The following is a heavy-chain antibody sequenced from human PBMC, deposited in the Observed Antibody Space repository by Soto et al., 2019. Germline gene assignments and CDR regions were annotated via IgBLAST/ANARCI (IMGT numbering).Heavy chain of an antibody. J-gene: IGHJ3*02. CDR1: GFTFSDYY. Sequence: GGSLRLSCAASGFTFSDYYMSWIRQAPGKGLEWVSYISSSGSTIYYADSVKGRFTISRDNAKNSLYLQMNSLRAEDTAVYYCSRDCTNGVCYVAFDIWGQGTMVTVSS. D-gene: IGHD2-8*01. CDR3: SRDCTNGVCYVAFDI. V-gene: IGHV3-11*01. CDR2: ISSSGSTI.